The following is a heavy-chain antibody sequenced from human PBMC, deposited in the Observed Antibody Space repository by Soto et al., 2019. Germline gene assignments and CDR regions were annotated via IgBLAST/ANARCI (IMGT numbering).Heavy chain of an antibody. CDR1: GGSFSGYY. Sequence: QVQLQQWGAGLLKPSETLSLTCAVYGGSFSGYYWSWIRQPPGKGLEWIGESNHSGSTNYNPSLTGRVTISVDTSKNLFSLKLSSVTAADTAVYYCARGTGYSFDYWGQGTLVTVSS. CDR3: ARGTGYSFDY. J-gene: IGHJ4*02. CDR2: SNHSGST. D-gene: IGHD1-1*01. V-gene: IGHV4-34*01.